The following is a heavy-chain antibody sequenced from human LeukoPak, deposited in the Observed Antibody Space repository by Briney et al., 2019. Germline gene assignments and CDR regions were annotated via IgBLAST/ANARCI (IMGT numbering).Heavy chain of an antibody. CDR1: GGSFSGYY. CDR2: INHSGST. D-gene: IGHD3-16*01. CDR3: ARVGEVIYYMDV. Sequence: PSETLSLTCAVYGGSFSGYYWSWIRQPPGKGLEWIGEINHSGSTYYNPSLKSRVTISVDTSKNQFSLKLSSVTAADTAVYYCARVGEVIYYMDVWGKGTTVTVSS. V-gene: IGHV4-34*01. J-gene: IGHJ6*03.